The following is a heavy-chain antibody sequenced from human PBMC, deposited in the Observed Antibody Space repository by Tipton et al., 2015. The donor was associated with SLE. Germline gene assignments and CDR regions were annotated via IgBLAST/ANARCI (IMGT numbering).Heavy chain of an antibody. CDR1: GGSISSHY. CDR2: IYTSGST. D-gene: IGHD4-17*01. CDR3: ARDYGDYAPGL. V-gene: IGHV4-4*08. J-gene: IGHJ4*02. Sequence: TLSLTCTVSGGSISSHYWSWIRQPPGKGLEWIGYIYTSGSTNYNPSLKSRVTISVDTSKNQFSLKLSSVTAADTAVYYCARDYGDYAPGLWGQGTLVTVSS.